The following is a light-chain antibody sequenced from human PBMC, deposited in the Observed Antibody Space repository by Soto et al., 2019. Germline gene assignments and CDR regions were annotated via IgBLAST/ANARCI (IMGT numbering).Light chain of an antibody. CDR3: QQLNSYPIT. Sequence: DIQLTQSPSFRSASVGDRVTITCRASQGISSYLAWYQQKPGKAPNLLIYAASTLQSGVPSRFSGSGSGTEFTLTISSLQPEDFATYFCQQLNSYPITFGQGTRLEIK. V-gene: IGKV1-9*01. CDR2: AAS. J-gene: IGKJ5*01. CDR1: QGISSY.